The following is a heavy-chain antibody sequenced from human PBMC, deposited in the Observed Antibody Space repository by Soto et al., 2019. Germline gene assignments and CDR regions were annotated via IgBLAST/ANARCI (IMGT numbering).Heavy chain of an antibody. J-gene: IGHJ4*02. CDR2: IYYSGST. CDR1: GGSISSYY. V-gene: IGHV4-59*01. Sequence: SETLSLTCTXSGGSISSYYWSWIRQPPGKGLEWIGYIYYSGSTNYNPSLKSRVTISVDTSKNQFSLKPSSVTAADTAVYYCARRGYSSGWYSYYFDYWGQGTLVTVSS. D-gene: IGHD6-19*01. CDR3: ARRGYSSGWYSYYFDY.